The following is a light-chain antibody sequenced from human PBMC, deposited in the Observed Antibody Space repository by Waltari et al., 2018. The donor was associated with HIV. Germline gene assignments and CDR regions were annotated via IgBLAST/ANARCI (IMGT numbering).Light chain of an antibody. CDR2: DLT. CDR1: SSDIGGHNY. CDR3: CSFAGSYTWL. V-gene: IGLV2-11*01. J-gene: IGLJ2*01. Sequence: QSALTQPRSVSGSPGQSVTISCTGTSSDIGGHNYVSWYQQLPGKVPKLMIYDLTKRPSGVPDRFSGSKSGNTASLTNSGLQAEDEADYYCCSFAGSYTWLFGGGTKLTVL.